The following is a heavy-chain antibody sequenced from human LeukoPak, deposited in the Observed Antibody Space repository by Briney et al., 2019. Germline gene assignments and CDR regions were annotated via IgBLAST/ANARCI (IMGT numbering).Heavy chain of an antibody. CDR3: ARGRPGYCSGGTCYSGRIWFDR. Sequence: ASGKVSCKASGYIFTRYYVHCVPQVPGQGLEWMRWINPTSGGAEYTQKFQGRVTMTRDTSISTAYMALSRLRSADTAVYYCARGRPGYCSGGTCYSGRIWFDRWGQGTLVTVSS. CDR1: GYIFTRYY. J-gene: IGHJ5*02. CDR2: INPTSGGA. V-gene: IGHV1-2*02. D-gene: IGHD2-15*01.